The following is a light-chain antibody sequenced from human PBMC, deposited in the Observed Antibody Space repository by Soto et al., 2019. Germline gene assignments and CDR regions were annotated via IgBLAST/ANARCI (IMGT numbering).Light chain of an antibody. CDR3: QQYWETTWT. V-gene: IGKV4-1*01. J-gene: IGKJ1*01. CDR2: WAS. CDR1: QSVLYSSNNKNY. Sequence: DIVMTQSPDSLAVSLGERANINCKSSQSVLYSSNNKNYLGWYQQKAGQPPKXXLYWASYRESGVPDRFSGSGAGTDCALTISSLQAEDVEVDYCQQYWETTWTFGQGTKVDIK.